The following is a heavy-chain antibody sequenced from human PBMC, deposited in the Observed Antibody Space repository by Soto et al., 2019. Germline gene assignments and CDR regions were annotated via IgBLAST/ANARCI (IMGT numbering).Heavy chain of an antibody. CDR1: GYTFTSYG. CDR3: ARDLAVGLVDY. V-gene: IGHV1-18*01. D-gene: IGHD6-19*01. CDR2: INAYNGNT. Sequence: ASVKVSCKASGYTFTSYGISWVRQAPGQGLEWMGWINAYNGNTNYAQNLQGRVTMTTDTSTSTAYMELRSLRSDDTAVYYCARDLAVGLVDYWGQGTLVTVSS. J-gene: IGHJ4*02.